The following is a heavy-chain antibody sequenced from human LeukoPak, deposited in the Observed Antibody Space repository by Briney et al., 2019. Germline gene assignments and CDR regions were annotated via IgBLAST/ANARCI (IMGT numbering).Heavy chain of an antibody. CDR2: IKSKTDGGMT. CDR1: GFTFSTAW. CDR3: TTSHRGV. Sequence: PGGSLRLSCAASGFTFSTAWMNWVRQAPGKGLEWVGRIKSKTDGGMTDHAEPVKGRSTISRDDSRNMLYLQMNSLKTEDTAVYYCTTSHRGVWGQGTMVTVSS. J-gene: IGHJ3*01. V-gene: IGHV3-15*07.